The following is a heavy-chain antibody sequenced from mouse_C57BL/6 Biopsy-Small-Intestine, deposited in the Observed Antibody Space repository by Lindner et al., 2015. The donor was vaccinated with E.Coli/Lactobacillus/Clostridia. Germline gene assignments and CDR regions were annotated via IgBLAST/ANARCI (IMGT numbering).Heavy chain of an antibody. D-gene: IGHD1-1*01. CDR3: ARGDYGSSYGGMDY. Sequence: VQLQESGAELVKPGASVKISCKVSGYAFSRYWMNWVKQRPGKGLEWIGQIYPGDGDTNYNRKFKDKATLTADKSSSTAYMQLSSLTSEDSAVYFCARGDYGSSYGGMDYWGQGTSVPVSS. J-gene: IGHJ4*01. CDR1: GYAFSRYW. V-gene: IGHV1-80*01. CDR2: IYPGDGDT.